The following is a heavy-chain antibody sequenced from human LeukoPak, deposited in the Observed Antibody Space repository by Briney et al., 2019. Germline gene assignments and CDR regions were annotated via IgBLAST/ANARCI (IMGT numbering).Heavy chain of an antibody. CDR3: ARGPLFHYGSGGIDY. CDR1: GGSISSSNW. J-gene: IGHJ4*02. Sequence: SETLSLTCAVSGGSISSSNWWSWVRQPPGKGLEWIGEIYHSGSTNYNPSLKSRVTISVDKSKNQFSLKLSFVTAADTAVYYCARGPLFHYGSGGIDYWGQGTLVTVSS. D-gene: IGHD3-10*01. CDR2: IYHSGST. V-gene: IGHV4-4*02.